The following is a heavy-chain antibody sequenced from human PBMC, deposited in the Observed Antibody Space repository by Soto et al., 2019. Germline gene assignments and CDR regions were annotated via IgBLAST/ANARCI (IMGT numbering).Heavy chain of an antibody. CDR2: ISSGGTTT. V-gene: IGHV3-74*01. CDR1: GFTFGSPW. CDR3: ARFGTSYDTSGFLY. J-gene: IGHJ4*02. Sequence: EVQLVESGGGLVQPGGALRLSCAASGFTFGSPWMPWVRQAPGKGLVYVSRISSGGTTTNYAESVKGRFTISRDNARNTLYLQMNSLRVEDTAVYYCARFGTSYDTSGFLYWGQGTPVTVSS. D-gene: IGHD3-22*01.